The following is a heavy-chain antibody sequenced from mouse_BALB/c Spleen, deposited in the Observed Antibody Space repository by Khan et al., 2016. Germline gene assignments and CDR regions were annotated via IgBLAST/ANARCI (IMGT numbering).Heavy chain of an antibody. Sequence: QVQLQQSGPEVVRPGVSVKISCKGSGYTFTDYAIHWVKQSHAKSLEWIGVISTYNGHTNYNQKFKGKATMTVDKSSSTAFMELARLTSEDSAIDYCARSRDSDWFAYWGQGTRVTVSA. CDR1: GYTFTDYA. CDR3: ARSRDSDWFAY. V-gene: IGHV1S137*01. CDR2: ISTYNGHT. J-gene: IGHJ3*01.